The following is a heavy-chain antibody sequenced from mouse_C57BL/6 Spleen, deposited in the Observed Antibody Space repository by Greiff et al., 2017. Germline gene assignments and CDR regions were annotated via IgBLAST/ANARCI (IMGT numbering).Heavy chain of an antibody. CDR1: GYTFTDYY. V-gene: IGHV1-75*01. J-gene: IGHJ3*01. D-gene: IGHD2-1*01. CDR3: ARSLDYGNYPAWFAY. CDR2: IFPGSGST. Sequence: VQLQESGPELVKPGASVKISCKASGYTFTDYYINWVKQRPGQGLEWIGWIFPGSGSTYYNEKFKGKATLTVDKSSSTAYMLLSSLTSEDSAVYFCARSLDYGNYPAWFAYWGQGTLVTVSA.